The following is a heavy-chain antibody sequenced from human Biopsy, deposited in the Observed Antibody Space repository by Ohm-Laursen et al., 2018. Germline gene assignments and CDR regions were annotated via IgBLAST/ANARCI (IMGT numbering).Heavy chain of an antibody. CDR2: INPKSGGT. CDR3: AIDGNDFLTDYLKIDQ. J-gene: IGHJ4*02. Sequence: GASVKVSCKASGYTFTGYYLHWVRQAPGQGLEWMGWINPKSGGTHYLEKFRGRVTMTRDTSISTAYMEVSSLRSDGTAVYYCAIDGNDFLTDYLKIDQWGQGTLVTVSS. CDR1: GYTFTGYY. V-gene: IGHV1-2*02. D-gene: IGHD3-9*01.